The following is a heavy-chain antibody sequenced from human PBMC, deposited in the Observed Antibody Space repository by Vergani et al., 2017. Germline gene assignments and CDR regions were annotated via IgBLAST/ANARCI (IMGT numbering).Heavy chain of an antibody. V-gene: IGHV4-39*01. D-gene: IGHD3-10*01. CDR2: IYYSGST. Sequence: QVQLQESGPGLVKPSETLSLTCTVSGGSISSSSYYWGWIRQPPGKGLEWIGSIYYSGSTYYNPSLKSRVTISVDTSKNQFSLKLSSVTAADTAVYYCARAPSYYGSGHRNNWFDPWGQGTLVTVSS. CDR3: ARAPSYYGSGHRNNWFDP. J-gene: IGHJ5*02. CDR1: GGSISSSSYY.